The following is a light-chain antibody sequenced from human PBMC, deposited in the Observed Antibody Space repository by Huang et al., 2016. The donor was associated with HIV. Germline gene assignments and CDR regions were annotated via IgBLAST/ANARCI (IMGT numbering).Light chain of an antibody. V-gene: IGKV3-20*01. Sequence: EIVLTQSPGTLSLSPGERATLSCRASQSVSSSYLAWYQQQPGQAPRLLIYGASSRATGIPDRFSGSGSGTDFTLTISRLEPEDFAVYYCQQYGSSPWFTFGPGTKVDIK. CDR3: QQYGSSPWFT. CDR2: GAS. J-gene: IGKJ3*01. CDR1: QSVSSSY.